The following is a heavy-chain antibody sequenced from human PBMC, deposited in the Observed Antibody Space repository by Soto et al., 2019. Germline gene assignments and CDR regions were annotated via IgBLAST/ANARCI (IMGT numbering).Heavy chain of an antibody. D-gene: IGHD3-10*01. CDR1: GGSISNYY. CDR3: ARLVYDTRLNYMYFDF. CDR2: IHYSGYT. Sequence: PSETLSLTCTVSGGSISNYYWSWIRQSPGKGLDWIGNIHYSGYTTYNPSLKSRVSISIDTSKNHLSLDLHSVTAVDTAVYYCARLVYDTRLNYMYFDFWGQGTLVTVSS. J-gene: IGHJ4*02. V-gene: IGHV4-59*01.